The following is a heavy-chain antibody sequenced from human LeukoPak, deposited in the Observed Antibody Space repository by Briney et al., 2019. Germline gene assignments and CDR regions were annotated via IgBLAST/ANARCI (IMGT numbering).Heavy chain of an antibody. CDR2: ISAYNGNT. CDR1: GYTFTSYG. Sequence: ASVKVSCKPSGYTFTSYGISWVRQAPGQGLEGMGWISAYNGNTNYAQKLQGRVTMTTDTSTSTAYMELRSLRSDDTAVYYCAREDHSSGYFDYWGQGTLVTVSS. D-gene: IGHD3-22*01. J-gene: IGHJ4*02. V-gene: IGHV1-18*01. CDR3: AREDHSSGYFDY.